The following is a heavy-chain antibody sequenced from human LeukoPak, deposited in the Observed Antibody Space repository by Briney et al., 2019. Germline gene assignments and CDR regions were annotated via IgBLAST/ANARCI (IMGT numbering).Heavy chain of an antibody. Sequence: SETLSLTCAVYGGSFSGYYWSWIRQPAGKGLEWIGEINHSGSTNYNPSLKSRVTISVDTSKNQFSLKLSSVTAADTAVYYCARGVPYYNDSSGYYPIDYWGQGTPVTVSS. CDR1: GGSFSGYY. V-gene: IGHV4-34*01. J-gene: IGHJ4*02. CDR3: ARGVPYYNDSSGYYPIDY. D-gene: IGHD3-22*01. CDR2: INHSGST.